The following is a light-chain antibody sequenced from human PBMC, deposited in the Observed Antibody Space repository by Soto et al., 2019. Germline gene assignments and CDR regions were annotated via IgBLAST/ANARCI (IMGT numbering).Light chain of an antibody. V-gene: IGKV1-39*01. CDR3: QQSYSSPPT. CDR2: DAS. CDR1: QNIDSY. J-gene: IGKJ1*01. Sequence: DIQMTQSPPALPASVGDRVTITCRASQNIDSYLNWYQQKPGKAPELLIYDASSLQSGVPSRFSGSGSGTDFTLTISSLQPEDFAVYYCQQSYSSPPTFGQGTKVDI.